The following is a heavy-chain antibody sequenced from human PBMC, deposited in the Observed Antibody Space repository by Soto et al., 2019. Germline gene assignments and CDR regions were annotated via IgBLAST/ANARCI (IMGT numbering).Heavy chain of an antibody. Sequence: QITLKESGPPLVKPTQTLTLTCNFSGFSLSTKGVGVGWIRQPPGKALEWLGIIYWDDDKRYRPSLNNRLTIIKDTSKNQVVLSITNVDTVDTGTYFCAHLYAESGYDWRYDPWGQGTRVTVSS. CDR2: IYWDDDK. CDR1: GFSLSTKGVG. V-gene: IGHV2-5*02. CDR3: AHLYAESGYDWRYDP. D-gene: IGHD5-12*01. J-gene: IGHJ5*02.